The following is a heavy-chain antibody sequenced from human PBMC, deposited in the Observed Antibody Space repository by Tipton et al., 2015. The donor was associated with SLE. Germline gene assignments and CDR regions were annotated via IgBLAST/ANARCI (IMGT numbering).Heavy chain of an antibody. CDR3: AKEAFKRGAFDI. CDR2: ISGTGVST. J-gene: IGHJ3*02. CDR1: GFNFDDYN. Sequence: SLRLSCAAAGFNFDDYNMHWVRQVPGKGLEWVSGISGTGVSTGFADSVKGRFSISRDNAKNSLYLQMNSLRPEDTALYYCAKEAFKRGAFDIWGQGSMVTVSS. V-gene: IGHV3-9*01.